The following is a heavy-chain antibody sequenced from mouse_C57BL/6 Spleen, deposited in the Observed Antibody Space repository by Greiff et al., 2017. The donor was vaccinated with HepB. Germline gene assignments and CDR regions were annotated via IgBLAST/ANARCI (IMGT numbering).Heavy chain of an antibody. J-gene: IGHJ4*01. CDR2: IHPNSGST. Sequence: QVQLQQPGAELVKPGASVKLSCKASGYTFTSYWMHWVNQRPGQGLEWIGMIHPNSGSTNYNEKFKSKATLTVDKSSSTAYMQLSSLTSEDSAVYYCARRGYYDYDPFYAMDYWGQGTSVTVSS. CDR3: ARRGYYDYDPFYAMDY. V-gene: IGHV1-64*01. D-gene: IGHD2-4*01. CDR1: GYTFTSYW.